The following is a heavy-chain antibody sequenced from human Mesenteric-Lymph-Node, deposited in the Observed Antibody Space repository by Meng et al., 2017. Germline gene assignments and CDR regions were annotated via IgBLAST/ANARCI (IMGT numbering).Heavy chain of an antibody. CDR1: GYTFTDFG. CDR2: ISAYNGNR. Sequence: QVQLVQSGPDVKKPGASVKVSCKASGYTFTDFGISWVRQAPGQGLEWMGWISAYNGNRDYAQKFQGRVTMTTDTSTSTTYLELRNLGSDDTAVFYCTRDLGGVPGSFFDFWGQGTLVTVSS. CDR3: TRDLGGVPGSFFDF. J-gene: IGHJ4*02. V-gene: IGHV1-18*01. D-gene: IGHD6-19*01.